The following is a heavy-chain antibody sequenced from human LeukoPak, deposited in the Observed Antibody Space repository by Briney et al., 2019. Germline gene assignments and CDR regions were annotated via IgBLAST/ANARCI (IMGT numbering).Heavy chain of an antibody. CDR1: GFTFSSYW. CDR2: INTDGSST. J-gene: IGHJ3*02. D-gene: IGHD4-17*01. Sequence: GGSLRLSCAASGFTFSSYWMHWVRQAPGKGLVWVSRINTDGSSTSYADSVKGRFTISRHNAKNTLYLQMNSLRAEDTAVYYCARGKDDYGDLRVLDAFDIWGQGTMVTVSS. CDR3: ARGKDDYGDLRVLDAFDI. V-gene: IGHV3-74*01.